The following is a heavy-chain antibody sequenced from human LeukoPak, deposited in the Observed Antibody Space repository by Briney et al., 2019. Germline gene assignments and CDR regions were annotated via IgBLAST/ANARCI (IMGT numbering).Heavy chain of an antibody. J-gene: IGHJ4*02. D-gene: IGHD2-8*02. CDR3: ARPAGLLALNVY. CDR1: GGSFSGYY. CDR2: INHSGSA. Sequence: SETLSLTCAVYGGSFSGYYWSWIRQPPGKGLEWIGDINHSGSANYNPSLKSRVTISIDKSKNQFSLNLTSVTAADTAVYYCARPAGLLALNVYWGQGTLVTVSS. V-gene: IGHV4-34*01.